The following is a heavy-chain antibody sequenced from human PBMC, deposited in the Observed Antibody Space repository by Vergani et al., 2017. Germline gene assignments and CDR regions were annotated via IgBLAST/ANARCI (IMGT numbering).Heavy chain of an antibody. J-gene: IGHJ5*02. CDR1: GGSISSDY. D-gene: IGHD3-22*01. CDR2: IYYSAST. Sequence: QVQLQESGPGLVKPSETLSLTCTVSGGSISSDYWSWIRQPPGEGLEWIGYIYYSASTNYNPSLKSRVTISVDTSKNQFSLKLSSVTAADTAVDYCAGSKPYDSSGYYPGWFDPWGQGTLVTVSS. V-gene: IGHV4-59*01. CDR3: AGSKPYDSSGYYPGWFDP.